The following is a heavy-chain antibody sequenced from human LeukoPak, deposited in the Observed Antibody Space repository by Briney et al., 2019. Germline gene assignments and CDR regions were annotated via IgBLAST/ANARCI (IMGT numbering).Heavy chain of an antibody. D-gene: IGHD6-19*01. Sequence: GGSPRLSCAASGFTFSCYAMSWVRQAPGKGLEWVSAISGSGGSTYYADSVKGRFTISRDNSKNTLYLQMNSLRAEDTAVYYCAKTRVQWLVLVAFDIWGQGTMVTVSS. J-gene: IGHJ3*02. CDR3: AKTRVQWLVLVAFDI. CDR1: GFTFSCYA. CDR2: ISGSGGST. V-gene: IGHV3-23*01.